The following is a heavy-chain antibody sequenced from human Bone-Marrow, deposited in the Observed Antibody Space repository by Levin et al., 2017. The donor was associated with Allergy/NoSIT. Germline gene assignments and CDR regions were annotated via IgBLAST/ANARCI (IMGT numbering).Heavy chain of an antibody. CDR1: GFTFSGST. J-gene: IGHJ5*02. CDR2: ISSKANNYAT. V-gene: IGHV3-73*01. Sequence: AGGSLRLSCAASGFTFSGSTIHWVRQASGKGLEWVGRISSKANNYATAYAASVKGRFTISRDDSKNTAYLQMNSLKTEDTAVYYCTRPDVPATGRRGFDPWGQGTLVTVSS. CDR3: TRPDVPATGRRGFDP. D-gene: IGHD2-2*01.